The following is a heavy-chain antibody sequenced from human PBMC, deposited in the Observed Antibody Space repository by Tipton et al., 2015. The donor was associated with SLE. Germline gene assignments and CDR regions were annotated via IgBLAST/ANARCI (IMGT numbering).Heavy chain of an antibody. Sequence: SLRLSCTASGFTFGDYAMSWVRQAPGKGLEWVGFIRSKAYGGTTEYAASVKGRFTISRDDSKSTAYLQMNSLKTEDTAVYYCTRASYSSSSGFDYWGQGTLVTVSS. CDR1: GFTFGDYA. V-gene: IGHV3-49*04. D-gene: IGHD6-6*01. CDR2: IRSKAYGGTT. CDR3: TRASYSSSSGFDY. J-gene: IGHJ4*02.